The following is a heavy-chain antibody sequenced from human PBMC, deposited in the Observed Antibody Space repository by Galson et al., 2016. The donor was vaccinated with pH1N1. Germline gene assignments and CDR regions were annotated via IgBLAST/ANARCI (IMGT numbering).Heavy chain of an antibody. D-gene: IGHD3-10*01. J-gene: IGHJ4*02. Sequence: LSLTCAVSGFSISSGYYWGWIRQSPGKDLEWIGIINHSGSTYYKPSLKSRVTISVDTSKKQFSLNLNSVTAADTAVYYCARARKITRQTFWATADALRGGSGRFDYWGQGTLVTVSS. CDR3: ARARKITRQTFWATADALRGGSGRFDY. V-gene: IGHV4-38-2*01. CDR2: INHSGST. CDR1: GFSISSGYY.